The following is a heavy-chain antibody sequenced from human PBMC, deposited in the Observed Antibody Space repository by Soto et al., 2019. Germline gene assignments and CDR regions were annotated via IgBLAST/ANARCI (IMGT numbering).Heavy chain of an antibody. D-gene: IGHD2-21*02. V-gene: IGHV4-31*03. J-gene: IGHJ6*02. Sequence: PSETLSLTCTVSGGSISSGGYHWSWIRQHPGKGLEWIGYIYYSGSTYYNPSLKSRVTISVDTSKNQFSLKLSSVTAADTAVYYCARGGCGGDCYYYYYYGMDVWGQGTTVTVSS. CDR1: GGSISSGGYH. CDR3: ARGGCGGDCYYYYYYGMDV. CDR2: IYYSGST.